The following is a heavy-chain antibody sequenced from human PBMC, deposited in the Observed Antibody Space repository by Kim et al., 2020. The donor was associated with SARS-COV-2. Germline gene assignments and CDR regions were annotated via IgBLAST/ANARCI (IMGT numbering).Heavy chain of an antibody. Sequence: ADSVKGRFTNTRDSSKNTVYLPLNSLRAEDTALYYCAKDPIAGGQVVWFDPWGQGTLVTVSS. D-gene: IGHD6-13*01. J-gene: IGHJ5*02. CDR3: AKDPIAGGQVVWFDP. V-gene: IGHV3-23*01.